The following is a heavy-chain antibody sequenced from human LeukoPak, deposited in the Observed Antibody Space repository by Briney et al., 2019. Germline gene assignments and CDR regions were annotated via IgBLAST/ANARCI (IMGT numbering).Heavy chain of an antibody. V-gene: IGHV3-23*01. J-gene: IGHJ4*02. Sequence: GGSLRLSCAASGFTFSSYAMSWVRQAPGKWLEWASAIIGSGGSTYYADSVKGRFTISRDNSKNTLYLQMNSLRAEDTAVYYCAKGLRDGYNSDKFHWGEGTLVTVSS. CDR2: IIGSGGST. CDR3: AKGLRDGYNSDKFH. CDR1: GFTFSSYA. D-gene: IGHD5-24*01.